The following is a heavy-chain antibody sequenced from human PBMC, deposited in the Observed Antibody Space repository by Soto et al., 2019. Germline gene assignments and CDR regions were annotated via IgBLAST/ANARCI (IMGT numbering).Heavy chain of an antibody. V-gene: IGHV4-34*01. CDR3: ARTRGWLRCGMDV. CDR1: GGSFSGYY. J-gene: IGHJ6*02. Sequence: SETLSLTCAVYGGSFSGYYWSWIRQPPGKGLEWIGEINHSGSTNYNPSLKSRVTISVDTSKNQFSLKLSSVTAADTAVYYCARTRGWLRCGMDVWGQGTTVTVSS. CDR2: INHSGST. D-gene: IGHD5-12*01.